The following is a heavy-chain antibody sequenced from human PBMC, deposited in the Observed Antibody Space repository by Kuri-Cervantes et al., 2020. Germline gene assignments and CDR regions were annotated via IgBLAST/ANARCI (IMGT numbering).Heavy chain of an antibody. Sequence: ASVKVSCKASGYTFTSYGINWVRQAPGQGLEWMGWISAYNGNTNYAQKLQGRVTMTTDTSTSTAYMELRSLRSDDTAVYYCARDGIDIVVGNDAFDIWGQGTMVTVSS. CDR1: GYTFTSYG. CDR2: ISAYNGNT. D-gene: IGHD2-2*01. V-gene: IGHV1-18*01. CDR3: ARDGIDIVVGNDAFDI. J-gene: IGHJ3*02.